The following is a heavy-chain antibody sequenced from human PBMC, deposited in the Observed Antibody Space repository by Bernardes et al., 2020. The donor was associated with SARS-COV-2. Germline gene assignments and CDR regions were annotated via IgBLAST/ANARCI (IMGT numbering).Heavy chain of an antibody. CDR3: ARVDTAMRAFDY. CDR2: ISAYNGNT. J-gene: IGHJ4*02. CDR1: GYTFTNYG. Sequence: ASVKDSCKTSGYTFTNYGITWVRQAPGQGLEWMGWISAYNGNTNYAQKVQGRVTMTTDASTSTAYMELRSLRSDDTAVYFCARVDTAMRAFDYWGQGTLVIVSS. D-gene: IGHD5-18*01. V-gene: IGHV1-18*01.